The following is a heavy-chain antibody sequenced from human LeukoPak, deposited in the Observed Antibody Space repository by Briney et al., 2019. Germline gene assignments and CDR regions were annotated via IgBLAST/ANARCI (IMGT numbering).Heavy chain of an antibody. V-gene: IGHV3-48*01. CDR3: ARDMRDGVFDY. D-gene: IGHD2-2*01. Sequence: GGSLRLSCAASGFTFSSYSMNWVRQAPGKGLVGVSYISSSSSTIYYADSVKGRFTISTDNAKNSLYLQMNSLRAEDTAVYYCARDMRDGVFDYWGQGTLVTVSS. CDR2: ISSSSSTI. J-gene: IGHJ4*02. CDR1: GFTFSSYS.